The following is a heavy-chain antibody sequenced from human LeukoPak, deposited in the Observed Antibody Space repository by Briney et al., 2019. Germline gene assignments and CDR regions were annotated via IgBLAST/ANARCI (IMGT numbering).Heavy chain of an antibody. CDR1: GFTFDDYG. CDR3: ARDSSYCSSTSCYNYFDY. CDR2: INWNGGST. J-gene: IGHJ4*02. D-gene: IGHD2-2*02. V-gene: IGHV3-20*04. Sequence: PGGSLRLSCAASGFTFDDYGMSWVRQAPGKGLEWVSGINWNGGSTGYADSVKGRFTISRDNAKNSLYLQMNSLRAEDTAVYYCARDSSYCSSTSCYNYFDYWGQGNLVTVSS.